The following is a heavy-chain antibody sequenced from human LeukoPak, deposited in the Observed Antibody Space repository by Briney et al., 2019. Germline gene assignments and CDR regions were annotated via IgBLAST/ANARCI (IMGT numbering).Heavy chain of an antibody. J-gene: IGHJ5*02. D-gene: IGHD1-26*01. Sequence: ASVKVSCKASGYTFTSYYMHWVRQAPGQGLEWMGLINPSGGTTRYAQKFQGRVTMTRDLSTSKDYIELSSLRSDDTAVDFSSRDNSVGDYAWWFDPWGQGTLVTVSS. V-gene: IGHV1-46*01. CDR1: GYTFTSYY. CDR3: SRDNSVGDYAWWFDP. CDR2: INPSGGTT.